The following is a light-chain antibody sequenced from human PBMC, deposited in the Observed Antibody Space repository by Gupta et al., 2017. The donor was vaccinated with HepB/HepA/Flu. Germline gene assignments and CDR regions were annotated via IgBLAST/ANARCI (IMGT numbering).Light chain of an antibody. Sequence: QSALAQPASVSGSPGLSITISCTGTSSDVGSYNLVSWYQQHPGKAPKIMISEVTKRPSGISNRFSGSKSSNTACLTISGLHAEDEADYYCCSYAGSTTFVIFGGGTKLTVL. J-gene: IGLJ2*01. V-gene: IGLV2-23*02. CDR1: SSDVGSYNL. CDR3: CSYAGSTTFVI. CDR2: EVT.